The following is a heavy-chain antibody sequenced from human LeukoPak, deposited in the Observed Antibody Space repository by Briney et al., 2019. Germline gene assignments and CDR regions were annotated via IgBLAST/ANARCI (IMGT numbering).Heavy chain of an antibody. V-gene: IGHV4-30-4*07. D-gene: IGHD6-19*01. CDR2: IYHSGTT. J-gene: IGHJ5*02. CDR3: VRGRYSSGWFKDKNWFDP. CDR1: GVAISRGGYA. Sequence: TLSLTCAVSGVAISRGGYAWNWIRQPPGKGLEWIAYIYHSGTTYYNPSLKSRATISVDTSKNQFSLKLSSVTAADTAVYYCVRGRYSSGWFKDKNWFDPWGQGIPVTVSS.